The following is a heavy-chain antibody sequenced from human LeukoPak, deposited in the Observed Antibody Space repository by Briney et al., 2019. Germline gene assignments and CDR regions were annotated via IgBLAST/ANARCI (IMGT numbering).Heavy chain of an antibody. CDR1: GYSFTSYW. J-gene: IGHJ3*02. V-gene: IGHV5-51*01. CDR2: IYPGDSDT. CDR3: VAKTGAFDI. Sequence: GESLQISCQGSGYSFTSYWIGWVRQMPGKGLEWMGIIYPGDSDTRNSPSFKGQVTISADRSISTAYLQWSSLKASDTAIYYCVAKTGAFDIWGQGTMVTVSS.